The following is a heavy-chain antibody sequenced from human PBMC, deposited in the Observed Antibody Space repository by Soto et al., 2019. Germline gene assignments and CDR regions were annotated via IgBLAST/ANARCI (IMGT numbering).Heavy chain of an antibody. V-gene: IGHV3-30-3*01. D-gene: IGHD2-15*01. CDR1: GFTFSSYA. Sequence: ESGGGVVQPGRSLRLSCAASGFTFSSYAMYWVRQAPGKGLEWMTVISYDGNNKYYADSVKGRFTISRDNSKNTLYLQMNSLRAEDTAVYYCARAGCDGGSCYTLVGLRYGMDVWVQGTTVTVSS. CDR2: ISYDGNNK. J-gene: IGHJ6*02. CDR3: ARAGCDGGSCYTLVGLRYGMDV.